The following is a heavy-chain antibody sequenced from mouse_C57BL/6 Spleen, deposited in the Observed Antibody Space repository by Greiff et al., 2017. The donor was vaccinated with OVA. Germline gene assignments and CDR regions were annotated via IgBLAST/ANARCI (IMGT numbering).Heavy chain of an antibody. CDR2: INPSNGGT. CDR1: GYTFTSYW. CDR3: ARYPISSLGYYGYYAMDY. J-gene: IGHJ4*01. V-gene: IGHV1-53*01. D-gene: IGHD1-1*02. Sequence: QVQLQQPGTELVKPGASVKLSCKASGYTFTSYWMHWVKQRPGQGLEWIGNINPSNGGTNYNEKFKSKATLTVDKSSSTAYMQLSSLTSEDSAVYYFARYPISSLGYYGYYAMDYWGQGTSVTVSS.